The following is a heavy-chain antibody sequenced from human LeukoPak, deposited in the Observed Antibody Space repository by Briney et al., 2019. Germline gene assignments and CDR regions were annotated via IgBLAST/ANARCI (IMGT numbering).Heavy chain of an antibody. Sequence: PGGSLRLSCAASGFTFSSYGMRWVRQAPGKGLEGVAVISYDGSNKYYADPVKGRFTISRDNSKNTLYLQMNSLRAEDTAVYYCARDWLPRPTGPVEIDYWGQGTLVTVSS. CDR1: GFTFSSYG. CDR3: ARDWLPRPTGPVEIDY. CDR2: ISYDGSNK. J-gene: IGHJ4*02. D-gene: IGHD5-18*01. V-gene: IGHV3-30*03.